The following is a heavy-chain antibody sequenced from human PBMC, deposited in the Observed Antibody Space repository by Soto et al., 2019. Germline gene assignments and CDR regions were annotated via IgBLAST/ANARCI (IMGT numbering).Heavy chain of an antibody. V-gene: IGHV3-23*01. J-gene: IGHJ1*01. CDR3: AKDQGFGNLGAEYFHH. D-gene: IGHD1-7*01. CDR1: GFTFSTYA. CDR2: VSGSGLST. Sequence: EVQLLESGGGSVQRGGSLRLSCAASGFTFSTYAMNWVRQAPGKGLEWVSIVSGSGLSTYYADSVKGRFTVSRDNYKNTLYLQLSGLRAEDTAVYYCAKDQGFGNLGAEYFHHWGQGSLVTVSS.